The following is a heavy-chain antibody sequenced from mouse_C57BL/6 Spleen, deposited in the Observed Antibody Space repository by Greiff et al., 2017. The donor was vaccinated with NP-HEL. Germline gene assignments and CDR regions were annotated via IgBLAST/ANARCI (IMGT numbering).Heavy chain of an antibody. D-gene: IGHD1-1*01. CDR2: IYPGDGDT. Sequence: QVQLKQSGPELVKPGASVKISCKASGYAFSSSWMNWVKQRPGKGLEWIGRIYPGDGDTNYNGKFKGKATLTADKSSSTAYMQLSSLTSEDSAVYFCARWDSHYGSSPYAMDYWGQGTSVTVSS. CDR1: GYAFSSSW. J-gene: IGHJ4*01. V-gene: IGHV1-82*01. CDR3: ARWDSHYGSSPYAMDY.